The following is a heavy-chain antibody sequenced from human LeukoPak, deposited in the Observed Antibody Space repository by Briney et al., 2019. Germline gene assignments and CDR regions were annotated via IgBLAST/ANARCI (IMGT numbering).Heavy chain of an antibody. D-gene: IGHD6-13*01. CDR1: GYSFTTYW. CDR3: ARRQSLAAAGIDY. Sequence: GESLKISCQGSGYSFTTYWIGWVRQMPGKGLEWMGIIYPGDSDTRYSPSFQGQVTISADKSISTAYLQWSSLKASDTAMYYCARRQSLAAAGIDYWGQGTLVTVSS. V-gene: IGHV5-51*01. CDR2: IYPGDSDT. J-gene: IGHJ4*02.